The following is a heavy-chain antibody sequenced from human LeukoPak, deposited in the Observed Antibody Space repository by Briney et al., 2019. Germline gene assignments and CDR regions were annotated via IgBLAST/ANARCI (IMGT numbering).Heavy chain of an antibody. CDR1: GGSISSYY. CDR2: IYYSGST. J-gene: IGHJ3*02. CDR3: ARELVVVINQHAFDI. Sequence: SETLSLTCTVSGGSISSYYWSWIRQPPGKGLEWIGYIYYSGSTNYNPSLKRRVTISVDTSKNKFSLKLRSVTAADTAVYYCARELVVVINQHAFDIWGQGTMVTVSS. D-gene: IGHD3-22*01. V-gene: IGHV4-59*01.